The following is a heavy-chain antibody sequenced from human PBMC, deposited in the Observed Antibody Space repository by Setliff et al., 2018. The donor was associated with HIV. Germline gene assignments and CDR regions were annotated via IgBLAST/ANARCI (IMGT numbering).Heavy chain of an antibody. CDR3: ARSFTYNFWSGLAGDAFDI. D-gene: IGHD3-3*01. CDR2: IIPISGTA. CDR1: GGTFSNYG. J-gene: IGHJ3*02. Sequence: GASVKVSCKASGGTFSNYGMSWVRQAPGQGLEWMGGIIPISGTANYAQKFQGRVTITTDESTSTAYMELSGLRSEDTAVYYCARSFTYNFWSGLAGDAFDIWGQGTMVTVSS. V-gene: IGHV1-69*05.